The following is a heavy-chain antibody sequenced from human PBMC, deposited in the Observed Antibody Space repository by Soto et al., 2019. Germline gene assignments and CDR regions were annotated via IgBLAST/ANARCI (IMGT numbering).Heavy chain of an antibody. CDR2: IYYSGST. J-gene: IGHJ4*02. D-gene: IGHD4-17*01. CDR1: GGSISSSSYY. CDR3: ANYGDYVGY. Sequence: QLQLQESGPGLVKPSETLSLTCTVSGGSISSSSYYWGWIRQPPGEGLEWIGSIYYSGSTYYNPSLRSRFTIPVDTSKKQFSLKLSSVTAADTAVYYCANYGDYVGYWGQGTLVTVSS. V-gene: IGHV4-39*01.